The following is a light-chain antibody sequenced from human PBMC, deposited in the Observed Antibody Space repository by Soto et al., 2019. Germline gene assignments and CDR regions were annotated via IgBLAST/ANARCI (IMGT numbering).Light chain of an antibody. Sequence: EIVMTRSPATLSVSPGERATLSCRASQSVTSNLAWYQQKPGQAPRLLIYDASTRATGIPARLSGSGSGTEFTLTISSLQSEDFAAYYCQQYNTWPPFTFGGGTTVEIK. CDR1: QSVTSN. V-gene: IGKV3-15*01. CDR3: QQYNTWPPFT. J-gene: IGKJ4*01. CDR2: DAS.